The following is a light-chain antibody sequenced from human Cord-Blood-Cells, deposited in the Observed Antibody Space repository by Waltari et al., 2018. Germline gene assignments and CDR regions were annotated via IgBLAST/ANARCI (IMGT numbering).Light chain of an antibody. CDR3: MQALQTPIT. Sequence: DIVMTQSPLSLPVTPGEPASIPCRSLQSLLHSNGYNYLDWYLQKPGQSPQLLIYLGSNRASGVPDRFSGSGSGTDFTLKISRVEAEDVGVYYCMQALQTPITFGQGTRLEIK. CDR2: LGS. J-gene: IGKJ5*01. V-gene: IGKV2-28*01. CDR1: QSLLHSNGYNY.